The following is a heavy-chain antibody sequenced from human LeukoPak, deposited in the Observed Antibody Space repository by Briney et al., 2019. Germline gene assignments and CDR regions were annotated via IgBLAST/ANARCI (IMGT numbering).Heavy chain of an antibody. CDR1: GFTFSSSG. CDR3: AKDYDFWSGYYSATRGYFDY. Sequence: GGSLRLSCAASGFTFSSSGMHWVRQAPGKGLEWVAFIRFDGSNKYYADSVKGRFTISRDNSKNTLYLQMNSLRAEDAAVYYCAKDYDFWSGYYSATRGYFDYWGQGTLVTVSS. V-gene: IGHV3-30*02. CDR2: IRFDGSNK. J-gene: IGHJ4*02. D-gene: IGHD3-3*01.